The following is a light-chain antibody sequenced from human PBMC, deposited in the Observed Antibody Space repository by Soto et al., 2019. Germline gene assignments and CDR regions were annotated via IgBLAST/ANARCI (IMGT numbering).Light chain of an antibody. J-gene: IGLJ1*01. V-gene: IGLV2-14*03. CDR2: DVS. CDR1: SSDVGVYNY. CDR3: SSSTISSSPNV. Sequence: QSALTQPASVSGSPGQSITISCTGTSSDVGVYNYVSWYQQHPGKVPKLMIYDVSNRPSGVSTRFSGSKSGNTASLTISGLQADDDADYYCSSSTISSSPNVFGTGTKLTVL.